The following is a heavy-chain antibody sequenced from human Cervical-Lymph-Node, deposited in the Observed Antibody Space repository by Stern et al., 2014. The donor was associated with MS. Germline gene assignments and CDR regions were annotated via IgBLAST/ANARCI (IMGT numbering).Heavy chain of an antibody. Sequence: QVQLQESGPGLVKPSETLSLTCTVSGGSISSYYWSWIRQPPGKGLAWIGYIYYSGSTNYNPSLKSRVTISVDTSKNQFSLKLSSVTAADTAVYYCARDSYDSTHFDYWGQGTLVTVSS. CDR3: ARDSYDSTHFDY. D-gene: IGHD3-22*01. CDR2: IYYSGST. V-gene: IGHV4-59*01. J-gene: IGHJ4*02. CDR1: GGSISSYY.